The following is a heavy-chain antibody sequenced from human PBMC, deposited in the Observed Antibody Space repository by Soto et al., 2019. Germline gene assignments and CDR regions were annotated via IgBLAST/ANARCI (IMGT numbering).Heavy chain of an antibody. CDR3: AKGDIVVVPAAIPHPPEDY. D-gene: IGHD2-2*01. CDR2: ISGSGGST. CDR1: GFTFSSYA. Sequence: GGSLRLSCAASGFTFSSYAMSWVRQAPGKGLEWVSAISGSGGSTYYADSVKGRFTISRDNSKNTLYLQMNSLRAEDTAVYYCAKGDIVVVPAAIPHPPEDYWGQGTLVTVSS. V-gene: IGHV3-23*01. J-gene: IGHJ4*02.